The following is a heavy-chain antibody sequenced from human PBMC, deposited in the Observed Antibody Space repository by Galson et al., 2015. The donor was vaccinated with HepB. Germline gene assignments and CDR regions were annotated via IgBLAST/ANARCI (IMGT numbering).Heavy chain of an antibody. D-gene: IGHD3-22*01. Sequence: SVKVSCKASGGTFSSYAISWVRQAPGQGLEWMGRIIPILGIANYAQKFQGRVTITADKSTSTAYMELSSLRSEDTAVYYCARGAPLYYYDSSGELAFDIWGQGSMVTVSS. CDR2: IIPILGIA. V-gene: IGHV1-69*04. CDR1: GGTFSSYA. J-gene: IGHJ3*02. CDR3: ARGAPLYYYDSSGELAFDI.